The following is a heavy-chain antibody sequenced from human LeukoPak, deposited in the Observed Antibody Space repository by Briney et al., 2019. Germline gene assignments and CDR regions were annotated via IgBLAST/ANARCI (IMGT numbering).Heavy chain of an antibody. Sequence: EGSLRLSCAASGITFSNYGMSWVRQAPGEGLAWVSGISGSGGRTNYADSVKGRFTISRDNSKNTLSLQMNSLRAEDTAVYYCAKFQRDYGSGSYYPIWGQGTMVTVSS. D-gene: IGHD3-10*01. CDR1: GITFSNYG. J-gene: IGHJ3*02. V-gene: IGHV3-23*01. CDR2: ISGSGGRT. CDR3: AKFQRDYGSGSYYPI.